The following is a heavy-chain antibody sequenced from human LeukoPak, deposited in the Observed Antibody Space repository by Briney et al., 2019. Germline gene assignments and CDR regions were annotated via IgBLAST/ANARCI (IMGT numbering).Heavy chain of an antibody. J-gene: IGHJ4*02. CDR2: ITSSGDTT. V-gene: IGHV3-23*01. Sequence: PGESLRLSCAASGFTFSSYAVTWVRQAPGKGLEWVSGITSSGDTTFYADSVKGRFTISRDNSKNTLYLQMHSLRAEDTAVYYCVKDYSTIAAPANRLFDYWGQAALVTVSS. CDR1: GFTFSSYA. CDR3: VKDYSTIAAPANRLFDY. D-gene: IGHD6-13*01.